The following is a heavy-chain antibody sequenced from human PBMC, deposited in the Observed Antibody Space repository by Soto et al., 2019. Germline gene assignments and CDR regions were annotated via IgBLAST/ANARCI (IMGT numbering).Heavy chain of an antibody. V-gene: IGHV1-2*02. CDR1: GYTFTGYY. Sequence: QVQLVQSEAEVKKPGASVKVSCKASGYTFTGYYMYWVRQAPGQGPEWLGWINPNSGGTNYAQKFQGRVTMTRDTSIITAYMELSRLRSDDTAVYYCARDPGHDSSALGGVYFDFWGQGTLVTVSS. CDR2: INPNSGGT. CDR3: ARDPGHDSSALGGVYFDF. J-gene: IGHJ4*02. D-gene: IGHD3-22*01.